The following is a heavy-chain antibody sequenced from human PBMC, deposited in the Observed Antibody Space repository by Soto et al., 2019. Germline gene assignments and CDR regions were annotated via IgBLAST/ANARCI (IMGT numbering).Heavy chain of an antibody. CDR2: IKQDGSDK. J-gene: IGHJ4*02. Sequence: EVQLVESGGGLVQPGGSLRLSCAASGFPFSSYWMGWVRQAPGKGLEWVANIKQDGSDKYYLDSVKGRFTISRDNANNSLYLQMNSLRAEDTAVYFCASSEHSSIFHYWGQGTLVTVSS. CDR1: GFPFSSYW. CDR3: ASSEHSSIFHY. D-gene: IGHD6-6*01. V-gene: IGHV3-7*01.